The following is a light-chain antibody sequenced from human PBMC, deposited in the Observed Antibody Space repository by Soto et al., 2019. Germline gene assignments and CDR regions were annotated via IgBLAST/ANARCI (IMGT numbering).Light chain of an antibody. CDR3: QQLKSYPIT. CDR2: AAS. J-gene: IGKJ3*01. CDR1: QGINSY. V-gene: IGKV1-9*01. Sequence: DIHLTQSPSFLSASVGDRVTITCRASQGINSYLGWYQQKPGKAPKLLIYAASTLQSGVPSRFSGSGSGTEFTLTISSLQPEDFATYYCQQLKSYPITFGPWTKVDI.